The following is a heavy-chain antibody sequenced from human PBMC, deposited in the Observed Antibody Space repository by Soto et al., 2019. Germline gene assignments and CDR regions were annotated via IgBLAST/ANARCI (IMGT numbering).Heavy chain of an antibody. D-gene: IGHD2-15*01. V-gene: IGHV4-31*03. CDR3: ARYRSDCSGGSCYFRSPYYYYGMDV. CDR1: GGSISSGGYY. CDR2: IYYSGST. Sequence: SETLSLTCTVSGGSISSGGYYWSWIRQHPGKGLEWIGHIYYSGSTYYNPSLKSRVTISVDTSKNQFSLKLSSVTAADTAVYYCARYRSDCSGGSCYFRSPYYYYGMDVWGQGTTVTVSS. J-gene: IGHJ6*02.